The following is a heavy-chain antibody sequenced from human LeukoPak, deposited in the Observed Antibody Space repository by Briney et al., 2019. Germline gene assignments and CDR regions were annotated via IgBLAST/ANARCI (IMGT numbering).Heavy chain of an antibody. D-gene: IGHD6-13*01. CDR1: GFTFSSSS. V-gene: IGHV3-74*01. CDR2: ISSDGTST. CDR3: ARVRSSSWFDY. Sequence: GGSLRLSCSASGFTFSSSSMHWVRRAPGKGLVWVSRISSDGTSTNYADSVKGRFIISRDDAKNTLYLQMSSLRAEDTAVHFCARVRSSSWFDYWGQGTLVAVSS. J-gene: IGHJ4*02.